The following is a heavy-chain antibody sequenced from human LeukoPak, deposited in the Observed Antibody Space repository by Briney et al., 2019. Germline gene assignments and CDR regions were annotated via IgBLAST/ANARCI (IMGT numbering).Heavy chain of an antibody. CDR3: AXXXSGNAIDY. J-gene: IGHJ4*02. CDR1: XXAVXXXY. Sequence: XAXSXXAVXXXYMSWVRQAPGKGLEWVAVIYSGGSTNYADSVKGRFTISRDNSKNTLYLLMNSLRAEDTAVYYCAXXXSGNAIDYWGQGTLVTVSS. D-gene: IGHD5-12*01. V-gene: IGHV3-66*01. CDR2: IYSGGST.